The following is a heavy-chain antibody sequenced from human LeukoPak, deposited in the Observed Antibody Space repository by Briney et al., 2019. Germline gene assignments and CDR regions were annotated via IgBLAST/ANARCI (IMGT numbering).Heavy chain of an antibody. V-gene: IGHV1-3*01. CDR1: GYTFTSYT. CDR2: INAGNGNT. D-gene: IGHD1-26*01. Sequence: ASVKVSCTASGYTFTSYTLHWVHQAPGQRLEWMGRINAGNGNTKYSQKFQGRVTITRDTSASTAYMEVSSLRSEDTAVYYCARVRWELPELDYWGQGTLVTVSS. CDR3: ARVRWELPELDY. J-gene: IGHJ4*02.